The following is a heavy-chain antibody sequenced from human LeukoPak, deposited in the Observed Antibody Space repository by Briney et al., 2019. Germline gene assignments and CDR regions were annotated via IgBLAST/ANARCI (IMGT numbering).Heavy chain of an antibody. CDR2: MCSGGST. CDR3: AREDILTGFDY. V-gene: IGHV3-53*01. Sequence: GGSLRLSCAASGFTVSSNYMSWVRQAPGKGLEWASVMCSGGSTYYADSVKGRFTISRDNSKNTLYLQMNSLRAEDTAVYYCAREDILTGFDYWGQGTLVTVPS. D-gene: IGHD3-9*01. CDR1: GFTVSSNY. J-gene: IGHJ4*02.